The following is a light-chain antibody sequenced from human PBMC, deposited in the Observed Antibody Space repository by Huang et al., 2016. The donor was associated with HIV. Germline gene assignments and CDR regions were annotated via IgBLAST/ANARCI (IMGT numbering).Light chain of an antibody. CDR2: SSS. CDR1: QAIGTY. CDR3: QHLYT. Sequence: IQLTQSPSSLSASVGDRVTITCRANQAIGTYLAWYQQKPGKAPELLLNSSSTLRSGVPSRFSGGGSEPDFTLTITNLQTEDFASYSCQHLYTFGGGTKVEIK. J-gene: IGKJ4*01. V-gene: IGKV1-9*01.